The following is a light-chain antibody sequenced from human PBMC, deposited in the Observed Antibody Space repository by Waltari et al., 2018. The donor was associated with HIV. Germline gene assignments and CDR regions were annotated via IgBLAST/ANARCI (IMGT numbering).Light chain of an antibody. CDR1: QSVGTN. CDR2: GAS. Sequence: ETVMTQSPVTLSVSPGERATLSCRASQSVGTNVTWYQRKSGQAPRPLIYGASTRATAIPARFSGSGSGTEFTLTITSLQSDDYATYYCQQYQTWPLTFGPGTTVDI. V-gene: IGKV3-15*01. CDR3: QQYQTWPLT. J-gene: IGKJ3*01.